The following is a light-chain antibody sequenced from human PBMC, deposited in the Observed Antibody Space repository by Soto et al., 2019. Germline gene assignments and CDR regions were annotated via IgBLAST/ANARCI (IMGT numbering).Light chain of an antibody. J-gene: IGKJ4*01. CDR3: QQYDNLPPTLT. V-gene: IGKV1-33*01. Sequence: DIPMTQSPSSLSASVGDRVTITCQASQDISNYLNWYQQKPGKAPKLLIYDASNLETGVPSRFSGSGSGPDFTFTISSLQPEDIATYYCQQYDNLPPTLTFGGRTKVEIK. CDR1: QDISNY. CDR2: DAS.